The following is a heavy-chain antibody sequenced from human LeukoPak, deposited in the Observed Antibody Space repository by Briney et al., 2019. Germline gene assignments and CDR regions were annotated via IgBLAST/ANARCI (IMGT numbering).Heavy chain of an antibody. J-gene: IGHJ4*02. Sequence: GRSLRLSSAASGFTFDDYAMHWVRQAPGKGLEWVSGISWNSGSIGYADSVKGRFTISRDNAKNSLYLQMNSLRAEDTALYYCAKDIKYSSSWYYSYFDYWGQGTLVTVSS. CDR3: AKDIKYSSSWYYSYFDY. CDR2: ISWNSGSI. V-gene: IGHV3-9*01. CDR1: GFTFDDYA. D-gene: IGHD6-13*01.